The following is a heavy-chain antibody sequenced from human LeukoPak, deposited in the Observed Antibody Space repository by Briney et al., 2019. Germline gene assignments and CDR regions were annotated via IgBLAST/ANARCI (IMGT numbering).Heavy chain of an antibody. CDR1: GYTFTSYA. CDR3: ARDRSSTYRRRNSSGWFPPHY. J-gene: IGHJ4*02. V-gene: IGHV7-4-1*02. Sequence: ASVKVSCKASGYTFTSYAMNWVRQAPGQGLEWMGWINTNTGNPTYAQGFTGRFVFSLDTSVSTAYLQISSLKAEDTAVYYCARDRSSTYRRRNSSGWFPPHYWGQGTLVTVSS. CDR2: INTNTGNP. D-gene: IGHD6-19*01.